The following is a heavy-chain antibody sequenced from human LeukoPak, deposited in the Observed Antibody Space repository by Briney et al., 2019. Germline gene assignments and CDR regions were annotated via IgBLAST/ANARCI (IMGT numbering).Heavy chain of an antibody. CDR3: SRWQGGTQYFQY. J-gene: IGHJ4*02. CDR2: IRSKADGERA. Sequence: GGSLRLSCTTSGFTFGDNALSWVRQAPGKGLEGIASIRSKADGERAEYAAPVESRFTISRDDSRSIAYLQMNDLRTEDTAVYYCSRWQGGTQYFQYWGQGTLVTVSS. V-gene: IGHV3-49*04. CDR1: GFTFGDNA.